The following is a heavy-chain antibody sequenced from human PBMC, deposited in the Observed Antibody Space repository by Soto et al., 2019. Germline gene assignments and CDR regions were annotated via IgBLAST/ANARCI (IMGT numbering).Heavy chain of an antibody. J-gene: IGHJ5*02. CDR2: IYYSGST. V-gene: IGHV4-31*03. D-gene: IGHD2-15*01. CDR3: AREGYCSGGSCHSYGRSGWFDP. CDR1: GGSISSGGYY. Sequence: SETLSLTCTVSGGSISSGGYYWSWIRKHPGKGLEWIGYIYYSGSTYYNPSLKSRVTISVDTSKNQFSLKLSSVTAADTAVYYCAREGYCSGGSCHSYGRSGWFDPWGQGTLVTVS.